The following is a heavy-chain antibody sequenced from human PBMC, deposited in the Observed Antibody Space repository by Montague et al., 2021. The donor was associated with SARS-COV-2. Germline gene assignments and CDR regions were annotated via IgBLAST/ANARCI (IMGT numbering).Heavy chain of an antibody. CDR1: GFTFSSYA. J-gene: IGHJ4*02. CDR3: VRDNWGFDY. CDR2: ITSNGGSA. Sequence: SLRLSCAASGFTFSSYAMYWVRQAPGKGLEYVSGITSNGGSAYYADSVKGRFTISRDNSKNTLYLQMNSLRTEDTAVYHCVRDNWGFDYWGQGTLVTVSS. D-gene: IGHD7-27*01. V-gene: IGHV3-64D*09.